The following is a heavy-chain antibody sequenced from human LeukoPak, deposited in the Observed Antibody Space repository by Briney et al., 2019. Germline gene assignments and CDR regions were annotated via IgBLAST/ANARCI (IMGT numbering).Heavy chain of an antibody. CDR3: AKGFYDNSASGGFDI. V-gene: IGHV3-23*01. J-gene: IGHJ3*02. Sequence: GGSLRLSCAASGFTFSSFATSWVRQAPGKGLERVSGISASGGSTYYADSVKGRFTISRDNSKNTLYLQMNSLRAEDTAVYYCAKGFYDNSASGGFDIWGQGTMVTVSS. CDR2: ISASGGST. CDR1: GFTFSSFA. D-gene: IGHD3-22*01.